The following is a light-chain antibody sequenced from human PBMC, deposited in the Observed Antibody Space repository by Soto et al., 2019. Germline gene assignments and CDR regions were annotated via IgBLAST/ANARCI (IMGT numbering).Light chain of an antibody. CDR3: QQYNKWVT. J-gene: IGKJ3*01. Sequence: EIVMTQSPATLSVSPGETATLSCRASQSVSSNLAWYQQKRGQAPRLLIYGASTRATGIPARFIGSGSGTDFTLTINSLQLEDVAVYYWQQYNKWVTFGPGTKVDLK. CDR1: QSVSSN. V-gene: IGKV3-15*01. CDR2: GAS.